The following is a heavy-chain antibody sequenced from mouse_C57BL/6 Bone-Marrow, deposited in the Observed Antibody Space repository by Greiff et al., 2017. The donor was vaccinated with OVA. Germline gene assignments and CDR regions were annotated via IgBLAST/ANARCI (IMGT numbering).Heavy chain of an antibody. Sequence: VQLVESGAELVKPGASVKISCKASGYAFSSYWMNWVKQRPGKGLEWIGQIYPGDGDTNYNGKFKGKATLTADKSSSTAYMQLSSLTSEDSAVYFCARHSSGYRFAYWGQGTLVTVSA. V-gene: IGHV1-80*01. D-gene: IGHD3-2*02. J-gene: IGHJ3*01. CDR3: ARHSSGYRFAY. CDR2: IYPGDGDT. CDR1: GYAFSSYW.